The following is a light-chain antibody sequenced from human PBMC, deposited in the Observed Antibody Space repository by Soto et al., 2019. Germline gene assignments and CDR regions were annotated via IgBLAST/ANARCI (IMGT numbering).Light chain of an antibody. CDR1: QGISIY. Sequence: DVQMTQSPSSQSASVGAIVTITCRASQGISIYLNWFQQKPGKAPELLIYDASNLQTGVPSRFSGSGSGTYFTLTINSLQPEDFATYYCQQSHSTVAFGQGTRLEIK. V-gene: IGKV1-39*01. J-gene: IGKJ5*01. CDR3: QQSHSTVA. CDR2: DAS.